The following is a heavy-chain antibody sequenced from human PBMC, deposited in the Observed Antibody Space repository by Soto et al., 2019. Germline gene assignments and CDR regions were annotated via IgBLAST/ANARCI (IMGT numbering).Heavy chain of an antibody. J-gene: IGHJ4*02. Sequence: EVQLVESGGGLVQPGGSLKLSCAASGFTFSDAALHWVRQASGKGLEWVGRIRAKAYSYATAYAASVKGRFTISRDDSKNTAYLQMNSLKTEDTAVYYCTRHSVDYWGQRTLVTVSS. V-gene: IGHV3-73*01. CDR3: TRHSVDY. CDR2: IRAKAYSYAT. CDR1: GFTFSDAA.